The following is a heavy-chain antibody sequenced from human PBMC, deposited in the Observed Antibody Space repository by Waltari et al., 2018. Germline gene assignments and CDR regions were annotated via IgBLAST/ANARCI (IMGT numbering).Heavy chain of an antibody. J-gene: IGHJ4*02. V-gene: IGHV3-72*01. CDR1: GFTFSDHY. D-gene: IGHD1-26*01. Sequence: EVHLVESGGGLVQPGGSLRPSCAASGFTFSDHYMDWVRQAPGKGLEWVGRTKNKRNGYTTEYAASVRGRFTISRDESENSVYLQMNSLKTEDTAVYFCGRWTSGSPDVWGQGTLVTVSS. CDR2: TKNKRNGYTT. CDR3: GRWTSGSPDV.